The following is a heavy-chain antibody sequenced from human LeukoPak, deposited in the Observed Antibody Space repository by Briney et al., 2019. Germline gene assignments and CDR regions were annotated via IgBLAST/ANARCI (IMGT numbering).Heavy chain of an antibody. CDR3: ARENDRYGRIDY. Sequence: SETLSLTCTVSGGSISSYYWSWIRQPAGKGLEWIGRIYTSGITNYNPSLKSRVIISIDTSKTQFSLRLSSVTAADTAVYYCARENDRYGRIDYWGQGTQVTVSS. V-gene: IGHV4-4*07. CDR1: GGSISSYY. D-gene: IGHD5-18*01. CDR2: IYTSGIT. J-gene: IGHJ4*02.